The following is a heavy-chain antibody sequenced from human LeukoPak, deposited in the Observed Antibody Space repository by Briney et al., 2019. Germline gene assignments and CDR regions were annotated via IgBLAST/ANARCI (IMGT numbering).Heavy chain of an antibody. Sequence: PGGSLRLSCAASGFTFSNYWLRWLRQAPGKGLVWVSRINIDGATTTYADSVRGRFTVSRDNAQNTLWLQMNSLRAEDTALYYCARETAVSGGIFFDYWGQGTLVTVSS. J-gene: IGHJ4*02. V-gene: IGHV3-74*01. CDR1: GFTFSNYW. D-gene: IGHD3-9*01. CDR3: ARETAVSGGIFFDY. CDR2: INIDGATT.